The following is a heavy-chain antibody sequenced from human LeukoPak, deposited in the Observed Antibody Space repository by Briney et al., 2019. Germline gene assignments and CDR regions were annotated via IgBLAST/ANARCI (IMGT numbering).Heavy chain of an antibody. Sequence: SQTLSLTCTVSGDSTNSGGYHWTWILQHPGRGLEWIGYIFYTGNTEYNPSLKSRVIMSADMSKNQFSVKLTSVTAADTAIYYCARARGSGSLNWFDPWGQGTLVTASS. CDR1: GDSTNSGGYH. V-gene: IGHV4-31*03. CDR3: ARARGSGSLNWFDP. CDR2: IFYTGNT. D-gene: IGHD3-10*01. J-gene: IGHJ5*02.